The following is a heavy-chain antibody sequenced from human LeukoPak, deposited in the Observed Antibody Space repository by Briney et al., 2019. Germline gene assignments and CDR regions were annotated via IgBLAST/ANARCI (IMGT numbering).Heavy chain of an antibody. Sequence: SETLSLTCAVSGGSFSGYYWSWIRQPPGKGLEWIGEINHSGSTNYNPSLKSRVTISVDTSKNQFSLKLSSVTAADTAVYYCARRPQAPYCGGDCYSGNPYFDYWGQGTLVTVSS. V-gene: IGHV4-34*01. CDR3: ARRPQAPYCGGDCYSGNPYFDY. D-gene: IGHD2-21*02. J-gene: IGHJ4*02. CDR1: GGSFSGYY. CDR2: INHSGST.